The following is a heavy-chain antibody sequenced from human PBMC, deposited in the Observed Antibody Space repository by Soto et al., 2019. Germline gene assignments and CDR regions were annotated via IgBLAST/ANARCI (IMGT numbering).Heavy chain of an antibody. Sequence: VQLVQSGAEVKNPGASVKVSCKASGYTFTSYGFSWVRQAPGQGLEWMGWIGPYTGVTNYAQKFQGRVTMTTDTSTSTAYMELRSLRSDDTAVYYCARDGDGPGRRYDYWGQGTLITVSS. V-gene: IGHV1-18*01. D-gene: IGHD3-10*01. J-gene: IGHJ4*02. CDR2: IGPYTGVT. CDR1: GYTFTSYG. CDR3: ARDGDGPGRRYDY.